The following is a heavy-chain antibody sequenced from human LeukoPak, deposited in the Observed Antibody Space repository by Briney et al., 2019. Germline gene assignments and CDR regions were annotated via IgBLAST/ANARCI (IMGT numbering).Heavy chain of an antibody. Sequence: GESLKISCKGSGYSFTSHWIGWVRQMPGKGLEWMGIIYPGDSDTRYSPSFQGQVTISADKSISTAYLQWSSLKASDTAMYYCARRSGWSNDAFDIWGQGTMVTVSS. CDR3: ARRSGWSNDAFDI. D-gene: IGHD6-19*01. CDR2: IYPGDSDT. J-gene: IGHJ3*02. V-gene: IGHV5-51*01. CDR1: GYSFTSHW.